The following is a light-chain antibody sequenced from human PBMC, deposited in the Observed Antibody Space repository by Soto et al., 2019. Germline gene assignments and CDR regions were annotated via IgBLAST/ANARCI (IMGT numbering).Light chain of an antibody. V-gene: IGLV2-8*01. CDR1: SSDVGAYNY. CDR2: EVS. Sequence: QSALTQPPSASGSPGQSVTISCTGTSSDVGAYNYVSWYQQHAGKAPKLIIYEVSERPSGVPDRFSGSKSGNTASLTVSGLQAEDEADYYGSSYAGSNNPYVFGTGPKLTVL. J-gene: IGLJ1*01. CDR3: SSYAGSNNPYV.